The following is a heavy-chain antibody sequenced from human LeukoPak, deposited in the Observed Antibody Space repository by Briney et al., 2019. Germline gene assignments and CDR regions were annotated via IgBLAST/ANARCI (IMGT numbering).Heavy chain of an antibody. Sequence: GSLRLSCAASGFTFSSYSMNWIRQAPGKGLEWVSSISSSTSYIYYADSVKGRFIISKDNAKNSLYLQMNSLRAEDTAVYYCARAGGSTVSHSDYWGQGTLVTVSS. CDR2: ISSSTSYI. D-gene: IGHD4-17*01. J-gene: IGHJ4*02. V-gene: IGHV3-21*01. CDR3: ARAGGSTVSHSDY. CDR1: GFTFSSYS.